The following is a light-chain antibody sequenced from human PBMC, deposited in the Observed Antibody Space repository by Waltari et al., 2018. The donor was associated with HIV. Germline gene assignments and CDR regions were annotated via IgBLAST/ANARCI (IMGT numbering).Light chain of an antibody. J-gene: IGKJ4*01. CDR3: QHYNSYTALT. CDR1: QSISTW. CDR2: KAS. Sequence: DIQMTQSPSTLSASVGDRVTITCRASQSISTWWAWYQHKPGSAPKLLIYKASTLVSGVPSRFSGDGSGTEFTLTISSLQPEDFATYFCQHYNSYTALTFGGGTMVEIK. V-gene: IGKV1-5*03.